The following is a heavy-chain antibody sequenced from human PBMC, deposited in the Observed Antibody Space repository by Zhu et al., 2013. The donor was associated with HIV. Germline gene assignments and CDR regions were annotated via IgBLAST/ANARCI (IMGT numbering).Heavy chain of an antibody. J-gene: IGHJ4*02. CDR3: ARDPRSKLDVGRTVRNSWDLRY. CDR1: GGSISSISYY. D-gene: IGHD1-26*01. Sequence: QVQLQESGPGLVKPSETLSLTCTVSGGSISSISYYWGWIRQPPGKGLEWIGSIYYSGSTYYNPSLKSRATISVDTSKNQFSLKLSSVTAADTAVYYCARDPRSKLDVGRTVRNSWDLRYRVQGT. CDR2: IYYSGST. V-gene: IGHV4-39*07.